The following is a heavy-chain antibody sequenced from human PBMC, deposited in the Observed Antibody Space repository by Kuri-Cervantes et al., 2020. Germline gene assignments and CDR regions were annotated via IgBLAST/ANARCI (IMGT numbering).Heavy chain of an antibody. J-gene: IGHJ5*02. CDR2: IIPIFEKA. Sequence: SVKVSCKASGGTFSSYAISWVRQAPGQGLEWMGGIIPIFEKADYAQNFQGRVTVTSDESTTTTYMELSSLRPEDTAVYYCARDGREGYCIDTSCPNWFDPWGQGTLVTDSS. V-gene: IGHV1-69*13. CDR1: GGTFSSYA. CDR3: ARDGREGYCIDTSCPNWFDP. D-gene: IGHD2-2*01.